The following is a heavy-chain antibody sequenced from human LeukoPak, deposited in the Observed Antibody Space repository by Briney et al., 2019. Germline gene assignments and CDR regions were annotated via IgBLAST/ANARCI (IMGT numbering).Heavy chain of an antibody. CDR3: ARDSYYDILTGYYVGDAFDT. Sequence: ASVKVSCKASGYTFTSYGISWVRQAPGQGLEWMGWISAYNGNTNYAQKLQGRVTMTTDTSTSTAYMELRSLRSDDTAVYYCARDSYYDILTGYYVGDAFDTWGQGTMVTVSS. J-gene: IGHJ3*02. V-gene: IGHV1-18*01. CDR1: GYTFTSYG. CDR2: ISAYNGNT. D-gene: IGHD3-9*01.